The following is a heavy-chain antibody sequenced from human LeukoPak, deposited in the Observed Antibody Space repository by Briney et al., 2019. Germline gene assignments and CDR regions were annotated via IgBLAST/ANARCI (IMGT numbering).Heavy chain of an antibody. CDR2: ISGSGGST. Sequence: GGSLRLSCAASGFPFSSYAMSWVRQAPGKGLEWVSGISGSGGSTNYADSVKGRFTISRDNSKNTLYLQMNSLGAEDTAVYYCAKGVGATTPSFAFDIWGQGTMVTVSS. J-gene: IGHJ3*02. V-gene: IGHV3-23*01. D-gene: IGHD1-26*01. CDR1: GFPFSSYA. CDR3: AKGVGATTPSFAFDI.